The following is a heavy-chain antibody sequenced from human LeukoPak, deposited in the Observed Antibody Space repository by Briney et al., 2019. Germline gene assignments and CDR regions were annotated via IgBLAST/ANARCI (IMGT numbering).Heavy chain of an antibody. CDR3: ARGGIVVVVAATDDAFDI. D-gene: IGHD2-15*01. CDR2: ISSSSSYI. J-gene: IGHJ3*02. CDR1: GFTFSSYS. V-gene: IGHV3-21*01. Sequence: GGSLRLSCAASGFTFSSYSMNWVRQAPGKGLEWVSSISSSSSYIYYADSVKGRFTISRDNAKNSLYLQMNSLRAEDTAVYYCARGGIVVVVAATDDAFDIWGRGTMVTVSS.